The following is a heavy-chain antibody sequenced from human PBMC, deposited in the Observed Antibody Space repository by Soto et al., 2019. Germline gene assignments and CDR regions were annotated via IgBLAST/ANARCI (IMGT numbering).Heavy chain of an antibody. Sequence: ASVKVSCKASGYIFINYGITWVRQAPGRGLEWMGWISGYNGNTKYADKLQGRVTMTADTSTTTAYMELGSLRSDDTAVYYCARDEVPAANWLDRWGQGTLVTVSS. CDR1: GYIFINYG. CDR3: ARDEVPAANWLDR. CDR2: ISGYNGNT. V-gene: IGHV1-18*01. D-gene: IGHD2-2*01. J-gene: IGHJ5*02.